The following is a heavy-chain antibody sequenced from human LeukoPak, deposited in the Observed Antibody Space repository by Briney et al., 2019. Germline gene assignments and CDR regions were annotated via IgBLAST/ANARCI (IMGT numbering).Heavy chain of an antibody. J-gene: IGHJ4*02. CDR2: ISYDGSNK. V-gene: IGHV3-30*03. Sequence: HGGSLRLSCAASGFTFSSYGMHWVRQAPGKGLEWVAVISYDGSNKYYADSVKGRFTISRDNSKNTLYLQMNSLRAEDTAVYYCARNRGYCSSTSCFDYFGYWGQGTLVTVSS. CDR1: GFTFSSYG. D-gene: IGHD2-2*01. CDR3: ARNRGYCSSTSCFDYFGY.